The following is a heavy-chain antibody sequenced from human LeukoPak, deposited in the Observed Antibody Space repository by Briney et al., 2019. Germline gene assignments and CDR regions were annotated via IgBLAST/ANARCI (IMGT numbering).Heavy chain of an antibody. CDR2: MNPNSGNT. CDR1: GYTFTSYD. Sequence: GASVKVSCKASGYTFTSYDINWVRQATGQGLEWMGWMNPNSGNTGYAQKFQGRVTITRNTSISTAYMELSSLRSDDTAVYYCARDAEYSTSSPFYFYYYMDVWGKGTTVTVSS. CDR3: ARDAEYSTSSPFYFYYYMDV. V-gene: IGHV1-8*03. D-gene: IGHD6-6*01. J-gene: IGHJ6*03.